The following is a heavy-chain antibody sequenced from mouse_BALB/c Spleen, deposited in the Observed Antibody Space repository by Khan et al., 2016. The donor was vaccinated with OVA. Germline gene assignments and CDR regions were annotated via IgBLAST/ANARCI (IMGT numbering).Heavy chain of an antibody. CDR2: IDPENGET. J-gene: IGHJ3*01. CDR1: GFNIKDSY. V-gene: IGHV14-1*02. Sequence: VQLQQSGAELVRPGALVKLSCKSSGFNIKDSYMHWVQQRPEQGLEWIGWIDPENGETVYDPKFQGKASITADTSSNTAYLHFSSLTSEDTAVCYCAISGYFAWVASWGQGTLVTVTA. CDR3: AISGYFAWVAS.